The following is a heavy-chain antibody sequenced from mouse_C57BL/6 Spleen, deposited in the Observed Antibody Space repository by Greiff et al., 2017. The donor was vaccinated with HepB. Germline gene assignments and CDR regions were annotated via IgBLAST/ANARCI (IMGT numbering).Heavy chain of an antibody. D-gene: IGHD1-1*01. CDR2: IYPGDGDT. J-gene: IGHJ1*03. CDR1: GYAFSSSW. Sequence: QVQLQQSGPELVKPGASVKISCKASGYAFSSSWMNWVKQRPGKGLEWIGRIYPGDGDTNYNGKFKGKATLTADKSSSTAYMQLSSLTSEDSAVYFGARLTTTVVDWYFDVWGTGTTVTVSS. CDR3: ARLTTTVVDWYFDV. V-gene: IGHV1-82*01.